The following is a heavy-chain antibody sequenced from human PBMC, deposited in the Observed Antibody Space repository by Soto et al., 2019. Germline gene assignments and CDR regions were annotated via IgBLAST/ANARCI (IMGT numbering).Heavy chain of an antibody. V-gene: IGHV3-30*03. CDR1: GFVSNDYD. J-gene: IGHJ5*02. CDR3: SRGIKGGLDA. Sequence: QVQLAESGGGLVQPGRSLRLSCATSGFVSNDYDIHWVRQAPGKGLAWLASISYDRRNKYYADSVKGRFTISRDNSKNTLSLQINSLGAEDTAVYYCSRGIKGGLDAWGPGTLVTVSS. CDR2: ISYDRRNK. D-gene: IGHD2-21*01.